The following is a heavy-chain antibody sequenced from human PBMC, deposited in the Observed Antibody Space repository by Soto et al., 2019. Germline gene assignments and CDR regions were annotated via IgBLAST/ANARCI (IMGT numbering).Heavy chain of an antibody. V-gene: IGHV5-10-1*01. Sequence: GESLKISCKGSGYSFTSYWLSWVRHIPGKGLEWMGRIDPSDSYTNYSPSFQGHVTISADKSISTAYLQWSSLKASDTAMYYCARRRAYDYVWGSHTTTYYYYGMDVWGPGTTVNVSS. D-gene: IGHD3-16*01. CDR2: IDPSDSYT. J-gene: IGHJ6*02. CDR3: ARRRAYDYVWGSHTTTYYYYGMDV. CDR1: GYSFTSYW.